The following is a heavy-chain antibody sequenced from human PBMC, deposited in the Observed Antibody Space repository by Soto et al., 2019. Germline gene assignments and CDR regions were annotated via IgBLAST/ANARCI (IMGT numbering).Heavy chain of an antibody. CDR1: GFTFSSYW. D-gene: IGHD2-15*01. V-gene: IGHV3-7*01. CDR3: ARGKSLYCSGGSCYSVDDRPYYYMDV. CDR2: IKQDGSEK. J-gene: IGHJ6*03. Sequence: GGSLRLSCAASGFTFSSYWMSWVHQAPGKGLEWVANIKQDGSEKYYVDSVKGRFTISRDNAKNSLYLQMNSLRAEDTAVYYCARGKSLYCSGGSCYSVDDRPYYYMDVWGKGTTVTVSS.